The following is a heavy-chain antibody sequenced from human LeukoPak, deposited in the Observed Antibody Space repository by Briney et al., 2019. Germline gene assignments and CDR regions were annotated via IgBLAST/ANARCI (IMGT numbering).Heavy chain of an antibody. CDR2: IKQDGSEK. J-gene: IGHJ4*02. Sequence: PGGSLRLSCAASGFTFSSYWMSWVRQAPGKGLEWVANIKQDGSEKYYVDSVKGRFTISRDNAKNSLYLQMNSLRVEDTAVYYCARDWSPSCSSCSPLDNWGQGTLVTVSS. CDR1: GFTFSSYW. V-gene: IGHV3-7*01. CDR3: ARDWSPSCSSCSPLDN. D-gene: IGHD2-2*01.